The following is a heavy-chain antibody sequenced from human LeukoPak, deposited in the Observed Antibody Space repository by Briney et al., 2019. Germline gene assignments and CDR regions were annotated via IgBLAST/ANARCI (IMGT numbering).Heavy chain of an antibody. J-gene: IGHJ4*02. V-gene: IGHV1-46*01. CDR3: ARGLNYQGYCSGGSCPIDY. D-gene: IGHD2-15*01. Sequence: GASVKVSCKASGYTFTSYYMHWVRQAPGQGLEWMGIINPSGGSTSYAQKFQGRVTMTRDTSTSTVYMELSSLRSEDTAVYYCARGLNYQGYCSGGSCPIDYWGQGTLVTVSS. CDR2: INPSGGST. CDR1: GYTFTSYY.